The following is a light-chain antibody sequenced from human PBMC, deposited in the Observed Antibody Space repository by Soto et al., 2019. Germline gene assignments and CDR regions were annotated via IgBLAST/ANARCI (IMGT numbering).Light chain of an antibody. CDR2: GAS. CDR1: ERVSSD. J-gene: IGKJ1*01. V-gene: IGKV3-15*01. CDR3: QQYNNWPWT. Sequence: EIVLTQSPATLSVSXGERATLFGRVRERVSSDLAWYQQKPGXAPRLIXYGASTRANGSPASFSGSGSGTAFTLTINSLQSEDFALYYGQQYNNWPWTFGQGTKVDIK.